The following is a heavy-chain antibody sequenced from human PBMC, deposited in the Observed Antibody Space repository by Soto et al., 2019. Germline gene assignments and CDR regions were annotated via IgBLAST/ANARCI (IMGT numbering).Heavy chain of an antibody. V-gene: IGHV3-23*01. J-gene: IGHJ4*02. Sequence: PGGSLRLSCAASGFTFSSYAMSWVRQAPGKGLEWVAAICDNGGSKYYADSVKGRFTISRDNSKNTLYLQMNSLRAEDTAVYYCARDYGSSWDVIDYWGQGTLVTVSS. CDR1: GFTFSSYA. CDR3: ARDYGSSWDVIDY. CDR2: ICDNGGSK. D-gene: IGHD6-13*01.